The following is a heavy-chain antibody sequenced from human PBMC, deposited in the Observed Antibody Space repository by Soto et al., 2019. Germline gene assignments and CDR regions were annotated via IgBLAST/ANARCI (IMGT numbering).Heavy chain of an antibody. J-gene: IGHJ4*02. CDR1: GFTFSSYA. V-gene: IGHV3-23*01. Sequence: EVQLLESGGGLVQPGGSLRLSCAASGFTFSSYAMSWVRQAPGKGLEWVSAISGSGGSTYYADSVKGRFTISRDNSKTTLYLQMNSLRAEDTAVYYCAKDRGHDYAYDYWGQGTLVTVSS. CDR2: ISGSGGST. D-gene: IGHD4-17*01. CDR3: AKDRGHDYAYDY.